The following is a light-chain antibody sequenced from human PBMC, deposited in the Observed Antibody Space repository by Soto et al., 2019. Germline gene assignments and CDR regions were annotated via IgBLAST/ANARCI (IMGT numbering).Light chain of an antibody. CDR3: QQYGSSPLGT. Sequence: VLTQSPDNLSLSPGARATLSCRASQSISSNYLAWYQQKPGQAPRLLIYGASRRATGIPDRFSGSGSGTGFTLTISRLEPEDFAVYYCQQYGSSPLGTFGKGTKVEIK. CDR1: QSISSNY. V-gene: IGKV3-20*01. J-gene: IGKJ1*01. CDR2: GAS.